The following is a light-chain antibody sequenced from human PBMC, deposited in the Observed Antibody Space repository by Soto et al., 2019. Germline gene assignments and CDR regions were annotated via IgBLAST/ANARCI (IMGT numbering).Light chain of an antibody. V-gene: IGLV1-44*01. CDR1: TSTIGSKT. CDR3: AAWNDSLNGVV. CDR2: TTN. J-gene: IGLJ2*01. Sequence: QSVLTQPPSASGTPGQRVTISCSGSTSTIGSKTLNWYQQLPGSAPKLLIYTTNQRPSGVPDRFSGSKSGTSASLAISGLQSEDEAHYYCAAWNDSLNGVVFDGGTKVTVL.